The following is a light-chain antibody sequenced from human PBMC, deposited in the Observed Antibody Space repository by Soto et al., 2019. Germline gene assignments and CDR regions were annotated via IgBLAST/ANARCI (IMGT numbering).Light chain of an antibody. Sequence: DIQMTQSPSSLSASVGDRVTITCRASQGIDNDLAWYQQKPGKVPKLLIFAASTLQSGVPSRFSGSGSGTDFTLTISSLQPEDVSMYCCQKYYRAPRTFGQGTKV. V-gene: IGKV1-27*01. CDR1: QGIDND. CDR2: AAS. J-gene: IGKJ1*01. CDR3: QKYYRAPRT.